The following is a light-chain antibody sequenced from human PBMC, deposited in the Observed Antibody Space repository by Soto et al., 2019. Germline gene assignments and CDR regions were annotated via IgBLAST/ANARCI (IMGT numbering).Light chain of an antibody. CDR2: DDS. V-gene: IGLV2-23*01. CDR1: SSDVGSYTL. CDR3: CSYAGGGTYV. J-gene: IGLJ1*01. Sequence: QSALTQPASVSGSPGQSITISCTGTSSDVGSYTLVSWYQHHPGKAPKVMIYDDSQRPSGVSDRFSGSKSGNTASLTISGLQAEDEADYVCCSYAGGGTYVFGTGTKVTVL.